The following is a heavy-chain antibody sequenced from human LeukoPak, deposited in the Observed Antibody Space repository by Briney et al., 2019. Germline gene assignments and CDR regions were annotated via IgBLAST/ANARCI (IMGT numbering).Heavy chain of an antibody. CDR2: IHQHGSEK. D-gene: IGHD2-2*01. Sequence: GGSLRLSCAASGFTLNNYWMSWVRQAPGKGLEWVANIHQHGSEKYYVDSVKGRYTISRDNAENSVYLQMNSLRAEDTAVYYCATPSNYFDYWGQGTLVTVSS. J-gene: IGHJ4*02. CDR3: ATPSNYFDY. V-gene: IGHV3-7*03. CDR1: GFTLNNYW.